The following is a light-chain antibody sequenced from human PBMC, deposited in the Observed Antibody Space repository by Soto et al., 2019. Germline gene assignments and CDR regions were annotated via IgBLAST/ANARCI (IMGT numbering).Light chain of an antibody. V-gene: IGKV1-5*03. CDR3: KHYTSYPEA. CDR2: KAS. CDR1: QTISSW. J-gene: IGKJ1*01. Sequence: DIQMTQSPSTLSGPVGDRVTITCRASQTISSWLAWYQQKPGKAPKLLIYKASTLKSGVPSRFSGSGSGTEFTLTISSLQPDDFATYYCKHYTSYPEAFGQGTKVDIK.